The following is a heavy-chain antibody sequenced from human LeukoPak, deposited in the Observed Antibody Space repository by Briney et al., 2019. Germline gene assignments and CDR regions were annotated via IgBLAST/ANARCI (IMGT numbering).Heavy chain of an antibody. CDR3: ARSLPGEYNWFDP. J-gene: IGHJ5*02. Sequence: GGSLRLSCAASGFTFSSYWMSWVRQAPGKGLEWVSYISSSGSTIYYADSVKGRFTISRDNAKNSLYLQMDSLRADDTAVYYCARSLPGEYNWFDPWGQGTLVTVSS. CDR2: ISSSGSTI. V-gene: IGHV3-48*04. CDR1: GFTFSSYW. D-gene: IGHD3-10*01.